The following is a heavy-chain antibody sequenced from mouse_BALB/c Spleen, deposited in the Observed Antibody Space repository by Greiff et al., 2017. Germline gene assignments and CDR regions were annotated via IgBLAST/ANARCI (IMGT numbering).Heavy chain of an antibody. CDR2: ISSGSSTI. J-gene: IGHJ4*01. V-gene: IGHV5-17*02. CDR1: GFTFSSFG. Sequence: EVQRVESGGGLVQPGGSRKLSCAASGFTFSSFGMHWVRQAPEKGLEWVAYISSGSSTIYYADTVKGRFTISRDNPKNTLFLQMTSLRSEDTAMYYCARAHSGRGYAMDYRGQGTSVTVSS. D-gene: IGHD1-3*01. CDR3: ARAHSGRGYAMDY.